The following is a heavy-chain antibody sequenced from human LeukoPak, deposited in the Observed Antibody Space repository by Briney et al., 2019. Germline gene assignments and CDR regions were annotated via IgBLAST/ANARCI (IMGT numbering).Heavy chain of an antibody. J-gene: IGHJ6*02. CDR1: GFTFSSYA. CDR2: ISYDGSNK. V-gene: IGHV3-30*04. CDR3: ARDRKKTFGVVIISYYYYGMDV. D-gene: IGHD3-3*01. Sequence: GRSLRLSCAASGFTFSSYAMHWVRQAPGKGLEWVAVISYDGSNKYFADSVKGRFTISRDNSKNTLYLQMNSLRAEDTAVYYCARDRKKTFGVVIISYYYYGMDVWGQGTTVTVSS.